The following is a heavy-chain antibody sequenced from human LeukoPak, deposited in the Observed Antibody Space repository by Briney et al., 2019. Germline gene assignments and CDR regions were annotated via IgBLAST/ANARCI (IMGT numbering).Heavy chain of an antibody. CDR2: IYTSGST. V-gene: IGHV4-4*07. D-gene: IGHD5-24*01. CDR1: GGSISGYY. J-gene: IGHJ6*02. Sequence: SETLSLTCTVSGGSISGYYWSWIRQPAGKGLEWIGRIYTSGSTNYNPSLKSRVTMSVDTSKNQFSLKLSSVTAADTAVYYRARDSGDGYNYYYYGMDVWGQGTTVTVSS. CDR3: ARDSGDGYNYYYYGMDV.